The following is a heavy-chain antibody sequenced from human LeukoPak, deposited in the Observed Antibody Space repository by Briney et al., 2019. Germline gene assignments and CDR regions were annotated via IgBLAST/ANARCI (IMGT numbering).Heavy chain of an antibody. CDR1: GFTINIYT. D-gene: IGHD1-26*01. CDR3: AKASTFLGGGWFDP. CDR2: ICGSGDNT. Sequence: AGGSLRLSCAASGFTINIYTMSWVRQAPGKGLEWVSTICGSGDNTYYADSAKGRFTISRDNSKNTLYLQMNSLRAEDTAVYYCAKASTFLGGGWFDPWGQGTLVTVSS. J-gene: IGHJ5*02. V-gene: IGHV3-23*01.